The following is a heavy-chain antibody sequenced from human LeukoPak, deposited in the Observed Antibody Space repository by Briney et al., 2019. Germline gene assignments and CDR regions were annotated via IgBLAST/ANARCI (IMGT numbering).Heavy chain of an antibody. CDR2: IYYSGST. CDR3: ARGPEYYDILTGYLSAFDI. V-gene: IGHV4-59*12. Sequence: SETLSLTCTVSGGSISSYYWSWIRQPPGKGLEWIGSIYYSGSTYYNPSLKSRVTISVDTSKNQFSLKLSSVTAADTAVYYCARGPEYYDILTGYLSAFDIWGQGTMVTVSS. D-gene: IGHD3-9*01. CDR1: GGSISSYY. J-gene: IGHJ3*02.